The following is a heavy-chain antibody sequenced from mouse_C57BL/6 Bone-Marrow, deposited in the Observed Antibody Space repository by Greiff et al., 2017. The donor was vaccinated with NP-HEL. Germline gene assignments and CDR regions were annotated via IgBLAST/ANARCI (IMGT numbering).Heavy chain of an antibody. CDR1: GYTFTSYW. J-gene: IGHJ4*01. Sequence: QVQLQQPGAELVMPGASVKLSCKASGYTFTSYWMHWVKQRPGQGLEWIGKIAPSASYTNYNQKFKGKSTLTVDTSSSTAYLQLSSLTSEDSAVYYCARYGYYGSSYRYARDYGGQGTSATVSA. D-gene: IGHD1-1*01. CDR2: IAPSASYT. V-gene: IGHV1-69*01. CDR3: ARYGYYGSSYRYARDY.